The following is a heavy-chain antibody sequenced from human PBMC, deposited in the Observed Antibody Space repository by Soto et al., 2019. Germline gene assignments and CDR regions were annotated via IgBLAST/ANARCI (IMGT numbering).Heavy chain of an antibody. CDR2: IYYSGST. CDR1: GGSISSYY. J-gene: IGHJ3*02. CDR3: ARHEGGYCSGGSCYFAFDI. V-gene: IGHV4-59*08. Sequence: SPTLSLTCTVSGGSISSYYWSWIRQPPGKGLEWIGYIYYSGSTNYNPPLKSRVTISVDTSKNQFSLKLSSVTAADTAVYYCARHEGGYCSGGSCYFAFDIWGQGTMVTVSS. D-gene: IGHD2-15*01.